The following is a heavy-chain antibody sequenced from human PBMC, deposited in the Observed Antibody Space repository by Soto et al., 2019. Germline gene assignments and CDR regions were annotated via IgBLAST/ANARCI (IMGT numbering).Heavy chain of an antibody. D-gene: IGHD2-2*01. CDR3: ARSHDIVVVPAAILDP. V-gene: IGHV1-3*01. CDR2: INAGNGNT. Sequence: GASVKVSCKASGYTFTSYAMHWVRQAPGQRLEWMGWINAGNGNTKYSQKFQGRVTITRDTSASTAYMELSSLRSEDTAVYYCARSHDIVVVPAAILDPWGQGTLVTVSS. CDR1: GYTFTSYA. J-gene: IGHJ5*02.